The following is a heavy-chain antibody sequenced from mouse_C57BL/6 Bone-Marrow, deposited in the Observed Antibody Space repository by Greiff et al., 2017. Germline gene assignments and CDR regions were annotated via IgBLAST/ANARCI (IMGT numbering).Heavy chain of an antibody. CDR3: ARKGIWYFDV. J-gene: IGHJ1*03. CDR2: IHPNSGST. V-gene: IGHV1-64*01. CDR1: GYTFTSYW. Sequence: QVQLQQPGAELVQPGASVKLSCKASGYTFTSYWMHWVKQRPGQGLEWIGMIHPNSGSTNYNEKFKGKATLTVDKSSSTAYMQLSSLTSEDSAVYYCARKGIWYFDVWGTGTTVTVSS.